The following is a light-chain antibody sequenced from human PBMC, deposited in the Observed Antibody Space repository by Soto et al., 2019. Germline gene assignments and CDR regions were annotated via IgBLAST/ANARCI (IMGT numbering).Light chain of an antibody. Sequence: EVVMTQSPGTLSVSPGERATLSCRAIQSVSGDLAWYQHKPGKAPRLLXYAASTRATGIPARFSGSGSGTEFTLTIGSLQSEDFEIYYCHQYNKWPYTFGPGTKVDIK. J-gene: IGKJ3*01. V-gene: IGKV3-15*01. CDR3: HQYNKWPYT. CDR2: AAS. CDR1: QSVSGD.